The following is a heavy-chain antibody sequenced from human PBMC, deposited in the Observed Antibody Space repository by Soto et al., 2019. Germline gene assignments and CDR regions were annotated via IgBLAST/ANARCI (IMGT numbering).Heavy chain of an antibody. CDR1: GYSFTSYW. Sequence: GESLKISCNGSGYSFTSYWIGWVLHMPGKGLEWMGIIYPGDSDTRYSPSFQGQVTISADKSISTAYLQWSSLKASDTAMYYCARVERGDAFDIWGQGTMVTVSS. J-gene: IGHJ3*02. V-gene: IGHV5-51*01. CDR2: IYPGDSDT. D-gene: IGHD3-10*01. CDR3: ARVERGDAFDI.